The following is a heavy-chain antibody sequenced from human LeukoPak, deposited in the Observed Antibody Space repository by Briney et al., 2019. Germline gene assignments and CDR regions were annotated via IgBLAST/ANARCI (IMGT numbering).Heavy chain of an antibody. V-gene: IGHV3-11*01. D-gene: IGHD1-26*01. Sequence: GGSLRLSCAASGFTFSDYYMSWIRQGPGKGLEWVSYISSSGSTIYYADSVKGRFTISRDNAKNSLYLQMNSLRAEDTAVYYCASGDSGSYYYFDYWGQGTLVTVSS. CDR3: ASGDSGSYYYFDY. J-gene: IGHJ4*02. CDR1: GFTFSDYY. CDR2: ISSSGSTI.